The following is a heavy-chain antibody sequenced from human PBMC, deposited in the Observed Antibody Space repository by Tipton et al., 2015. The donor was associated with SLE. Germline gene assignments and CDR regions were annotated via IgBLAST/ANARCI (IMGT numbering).Heavy chain of an antibody. D-gene: IGHD1-26*01. V-gene: IGHV4-61*01. CDR2: IDYSGST. J-gene: IGHJ3*02. CDR1: GGSVSSGSYY. Sequence: TLSLTCTVSGGSVSSGSYYWSWIRQPPGKGLEWIGYIDYSGSTNYNPSLKSRVTISVDASKNQFSLKLSSVTAADTAVYYCARVESGSYGVAFDIWGQGTMVTVSS. CDR3: ARVESGSYGVAFDI.